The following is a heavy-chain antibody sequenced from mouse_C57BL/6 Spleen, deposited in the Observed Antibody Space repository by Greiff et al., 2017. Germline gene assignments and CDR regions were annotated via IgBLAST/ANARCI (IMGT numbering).Heavy chain of an antibody. CDR3: TGRDGYPLYYAMDY. V-gene: IGHV6-3*01. D-gene: IGHD2-3*01. Sequence: EVQLVESGGGLVQPGGSMKLSCVASGFTFSNYWMNWVRQSPEKGLEWVAQIRLKSDNYATHYAESVKGRFTISRDDSKSSVYLQMNNLRAEDTGIYYCTGRDGYPLYYAMDYWGQGTSVTVSS. CDR2: IRLKSDNYAT. CDR1: GFTFSNYW. J-gene: IGHJ4*01.